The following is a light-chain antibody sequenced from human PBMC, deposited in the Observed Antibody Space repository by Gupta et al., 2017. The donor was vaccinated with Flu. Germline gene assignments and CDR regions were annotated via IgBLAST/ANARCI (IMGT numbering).Light chain of an antibody. CDR1: QSVDTS. CDR2: DAS. Sequence: PGERAILSCRAVQSVDTSLAWYQHKPGQAPRLLIYDASKRAPGTPVRFSGSGSGTPFTLTINSLQPEDSAVYYCRQRSNWSPTFGGGTKVEI. V-gene: IGKV3-11*01. J-gene: IGKJ4*01. CDR3: RQRSNWSPT.